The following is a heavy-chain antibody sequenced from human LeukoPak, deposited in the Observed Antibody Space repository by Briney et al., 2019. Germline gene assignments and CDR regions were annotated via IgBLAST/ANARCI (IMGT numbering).Heavy chain of an antibody. CDR1: GFTFSSYS. J-gene: IGHJ6*03. CDR2: ISSSSGTI. Sequence: PGGSLRLSCAASGFTFSSYSMNWVRQAPGKGLEWVSYISSSSGTIYNADSVTGRFTISRDNAKNSLYLQMNSLRAEDTALYYCARGQGDFWSGYYYYYMGVWGKGTTVTVSS. D-gene: IGHD3-3*01. CDR3: ARGQGDFWSGYYYYYMGV. V-gene: IGHV3-48*04.